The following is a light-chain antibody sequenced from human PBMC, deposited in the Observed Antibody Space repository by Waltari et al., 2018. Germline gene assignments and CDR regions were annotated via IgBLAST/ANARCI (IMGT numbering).Light chain of an antibody. Sequence: DIVMTQSPDSLAVSLGERATINCKSSQSGLNGTNNKNYLGLYQQKPGQPPKLLIYWASTLESGVPDRFSGSGSGTDFTLTISSLQAEDVAVYYCQQYYITPLTFGGGTKVEIK. CDR3: QQYYITPLT. CDR1: QSGLNGTNNKNY. J-gene: IGKJ4*01. V-gene: IGKV4-1*01. CDR2: WAS.